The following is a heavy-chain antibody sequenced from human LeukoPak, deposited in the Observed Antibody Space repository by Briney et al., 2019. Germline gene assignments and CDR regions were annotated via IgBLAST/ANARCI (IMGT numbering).Heavy chain of an antibody. V-gene: IGHV3-66*02. J-gene: IGHJ3*01. CDR1: GFTVSSNY. CDR2: IYSGGST. D-gene: IGHD3-22*01. Sequence: HPGGSLRLSCAASGFTVSSNYMSWVRQAPGKGLEWVSVIYSGGSTYYADSVKGRFTISRDNSKNTLYLQMNSLRAEDTAVYYCAREPIYYYDSSGYVDAWGQGTMVTVSS. CDR3: AREPIYYYDSSGYVDA.